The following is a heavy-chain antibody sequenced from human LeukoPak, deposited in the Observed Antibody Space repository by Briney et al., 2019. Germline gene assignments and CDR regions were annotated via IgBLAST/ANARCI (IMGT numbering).Heavy chain of an antibody. CDR1: GGSISISTYY. CDR2: IYYSGST. J-gene: IGHJ4*02. D-gene: IGHD4-11*01. V-gene: IGHV4-39*01. CDR3: ARVGYSNYVW. Sequence: SETLSLTCTVSGGSISISTYYWGWVRQPPGKGLEWIGSIYYSGSTYYSPSLNSRATISVDTSKNQFSLKLSSVTAADTAVYYCARVGYSNYVWWGQGTLVTVSS.